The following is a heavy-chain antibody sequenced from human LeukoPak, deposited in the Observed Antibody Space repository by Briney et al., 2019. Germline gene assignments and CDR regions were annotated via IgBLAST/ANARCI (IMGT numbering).Heavy chain of an antibody. V-gene: IGHV3-7*01. CDR2: IKQDGSEK. D-gene: IGHD1-26*01. Sequence: GGSLRLSCAASGFTLSSYWMSWVRQAPGKGLEWVANIKQDGSEKYYVDSVKGRFTISRDNAKNSLYLQMNSLRAEDTAVYYCARGGHEGALYYYYGMDVWGQGTTVTVSS. CDR3: ARGGHEGALYYYYGMDV. J-gene: IGHJ6*02. CDR1: GFTLSSYW.